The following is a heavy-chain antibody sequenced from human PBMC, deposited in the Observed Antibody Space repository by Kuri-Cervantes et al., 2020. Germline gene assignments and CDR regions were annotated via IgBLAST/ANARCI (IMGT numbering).Heavy chain of an antibody. V-gene: IGHV3-7*01. Sequence: GGSLRLSCAASGFTFSSYWMSWVRQAPGKGLEWVANIKQDGSEKYYVDSVKGRFTISRDNAKNSLYLQMNSLRAEDTAVYYCARVVFLVKRDSSADYWGQGTLVTVSS. D-gene: IGHD3-22*01. CDR1: GFTFSSYW. CDR2: IKQDGSEK. CDR3: ARVVFLVKRDSSADY. J-gene: IGHJ4*02.